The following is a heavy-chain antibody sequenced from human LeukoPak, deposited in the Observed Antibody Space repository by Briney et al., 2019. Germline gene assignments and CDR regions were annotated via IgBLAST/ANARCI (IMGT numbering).Heavy chain of an antibody. CDR2: IYPGDSDT. CDR3: VILLGAAGIAAAGTGTHDY. D-gene: IGHD6-13*01. J-gene: IGHJ4*02. Sequence: GESLKISCKGSGYSFTSYWIGWVRQMPGKGLEWMGIIYPGDSDTRYSPSFQGQVTISADKSISTAYLQWSSLKASDTAMYYCVILLGAAGIAAAGTGTHDYWGQGTLVTVSS. V-gene: IGHV5-51*01. CDR1: GYSFTSYW.